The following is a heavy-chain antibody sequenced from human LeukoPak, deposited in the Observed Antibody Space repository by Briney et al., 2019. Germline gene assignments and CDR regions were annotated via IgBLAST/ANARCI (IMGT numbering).Heavy chain of an antibody. Sequence: SGGSLRLSCAASGFTFSSYAMSWVRQAPGKGLEWVSAISGSGGSTYYADSVKGRFTISRDNSKNTLYLQMNSLRAEDTAVYYCATDIVVVVAATGPDAFDIWGQGTMVTVSS. CDR3: ATDIVVVVAATGPDAFDI. CDR1: GFTFSSYA. J-gene: IGHJ3*02. D-gene: IGHD2-15*01. CDR2: ISGSGGST. V-gene: IGHV3-23*01.